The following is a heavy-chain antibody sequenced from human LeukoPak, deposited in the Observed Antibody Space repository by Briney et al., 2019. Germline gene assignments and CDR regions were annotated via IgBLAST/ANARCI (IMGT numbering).Heavy chain of an antibody. Sequence: PSETLSLTCTVSGYSISSGYDWGWIRQPPGKGLEWIGSIYYRRTTYYNPSLKSRVTISVDTSKNQFSLKLSSVTAADTAVYYCARNSDYGGRAKPANEDYYYYMDVWGKGTTVTVSS. CDR2: IYYRRTT. D-gene: IGHD4-23*01. CDR1: GYSISSGYD. J-gene: IGHJ6*03. CDR3: ARNSDYGGRAKPANEDYYYYMDV. V-gene: IGHV4-38-2*02.